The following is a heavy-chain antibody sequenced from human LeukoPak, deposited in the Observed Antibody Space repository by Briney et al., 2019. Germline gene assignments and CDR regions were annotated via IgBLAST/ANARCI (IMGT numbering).Heavy chain of an antibody. D-gene: IGHD3-10*01. CDR2: IKTKSDGGTT. J-gene: IGHJ6*03. CDR3: TTVPEGFGELFLYYYYYMDV. V-gene: IGHV3-15*01. Sequence: GGSLRLSCAASGFTLSSYSINWVRQAPGKGLEWVGRIKTKSDGGTTDYAAPVKGRFTISRDDSKNTLYLQMNSLKTEDTAVYYCTTVPEGFGELFLYYYYYMDVWGKGTTVTISS. CDR1: GFTLSSYS.